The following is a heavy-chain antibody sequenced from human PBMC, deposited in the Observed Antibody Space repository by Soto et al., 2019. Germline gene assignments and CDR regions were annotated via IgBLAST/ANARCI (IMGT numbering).Heavy chain of an antibody. CDR2: ISWNSGSI. J-gene: IGHJ4*02. CDR1: GFTFDDYA. V-gene: IGHV3-9*01. D-gene: IGHD1-26*01. CDR3: AKGWSGSYPDY. Sequence: EVQLVESGGGLVQPGRSLRLSCAASGFTFDDYAMHWVRQAPGKGLEWVSDISWNSGSIGYADSVRGRFTISRDNAKNSLYLQMNSLRAEDTALYYCAKGWSGSYPDYWGQGTLVTVSS.